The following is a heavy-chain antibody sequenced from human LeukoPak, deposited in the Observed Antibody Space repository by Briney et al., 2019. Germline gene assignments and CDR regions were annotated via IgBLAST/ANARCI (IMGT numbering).Heavy chain of an antibody. CDR3: ARGKQNAVDY. V-gene: IGHV4-4*07. J-gene: IGHJ4*02. CDR1: GGSISSNY. CDR2: IYISGST. D-gene: IGHD1-1*01. Sequence: SETLSLTCTVSGGSISSNYWSWIRQSAGKGLEWVGRIYISGSTNYDPSLKSRVTISVDKSNNQFSLMVTSVTAADTAVYYCARGKQNAVDYWGQGILVTVSS.